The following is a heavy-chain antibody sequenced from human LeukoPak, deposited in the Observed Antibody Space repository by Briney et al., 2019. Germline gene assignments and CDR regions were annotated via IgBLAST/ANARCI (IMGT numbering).Heavy chain of an antibody. CDR1: GGTFSTYA. V-gene: IGHV1-69*13. J-gene: IGHJ3*02. CDR2: IIPIFGTA. Sequence: GASVKVSCKASGGTFSTYAISWVRQAPGQGLVWMGGIIPIFGTADYAQKFQGRVTITADESTSTAYMELSSLRSEDTAVYYCARGSIAAPVDIWGQGTMVTVSS. D-gene: IGHD6-6*01. CDR3: ARGSIAAPVDI.